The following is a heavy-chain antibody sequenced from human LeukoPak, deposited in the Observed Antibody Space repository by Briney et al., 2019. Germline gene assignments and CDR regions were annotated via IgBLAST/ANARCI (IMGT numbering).Heavy chain of an antibody. V-gene: IGHV3-23*01. Sequence: SGGSLRLSCAASGFTFSSYAMSWVRQAPGKGLAWVSAISAGGGSTYYADSVKGRFTISRDNSKNTLYLQMNSLRAEDTAVYYCAHGDCDSTSCYYVYWGQGTLVTVSS. J-gene: IGHJ4*02. CDR3: AHGDCDSTSCYYVY. CDR2: ISAGGGST. D-gene: IGHD2-2*01. CDR1: GFTFSSYA.